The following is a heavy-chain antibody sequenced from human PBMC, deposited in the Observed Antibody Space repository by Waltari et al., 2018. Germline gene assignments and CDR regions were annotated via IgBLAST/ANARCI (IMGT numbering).Heavy chain of an antibody. CDR1: GGYISSSSYY. CDR3: ARDYPVTGYYYYGMDV. Sequence: QLQLQESGPGMVKPSETLSLTCTVCGGYISSSSYYWGWIRQPPGKGLEWSGSIYYSGSTYYNPSLKSRVTISVDTSKNQFSLKLSSVTAADTAVYYCARDYPVTGYYYYGMDVWGQGTTVTVSS. D-gene: IGHD3-10*01. J-gene: IGHJ6*02. CDR2: IYYSGST. V-gene: IGHV4-39*07.